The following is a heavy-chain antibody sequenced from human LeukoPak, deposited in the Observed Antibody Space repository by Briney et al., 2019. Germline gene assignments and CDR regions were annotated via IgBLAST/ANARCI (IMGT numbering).Heavy chain of an antibody. CDR2: IYYSGST. CDR1: GGSISSYY. CDR3: ARGPYDFWSGYCTD. J-gene: IGHJ4*02. D-gene: IGHD3-3*01. V-gene: IGHV4-59*01. Sequence: SETLSLTCTVSGGSISSYYWSWIRQPPGKGLEWIGYIYYSGSTNYNPSLKSRVTISVDTSKNQFSLKLSSVTAADTAVYYCARGPYDFWSGYCTDWGQGTLVTVSS.